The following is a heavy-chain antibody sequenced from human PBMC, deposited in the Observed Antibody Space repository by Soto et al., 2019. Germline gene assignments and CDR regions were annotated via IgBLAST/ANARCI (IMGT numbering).Heavy chain of an antibody. CDR2: INHSGST. CDR3: ARIAAAGTDPFDY. CDR1: GGSFSSYY. V-gene: IGHV4-34*01. D-gene: IGHD6-13*01. J-gene: IGHJ4*02. Sequence: QVQLQQWGAGLLKPSETLSVTCAVYGGSFSSYYWSWIRQPPGKGLEWIGEINHSGSTNYNPSLKSRVTISVDTSKNQFSLKLSSVTAADTAVYYCARIAAAGTDPFDYWGQGTLVTVSS.